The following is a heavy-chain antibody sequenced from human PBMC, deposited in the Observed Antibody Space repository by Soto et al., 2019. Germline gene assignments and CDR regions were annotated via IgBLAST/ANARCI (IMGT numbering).Heavy chain of an antibody. J-gene: IGHJ4*02. CDR3: TSLNPFFDF. Sequence: QVHLVQSGAEVKTPGASVKVSCKVSGYSLTGTSMHWVRQSPGKGLEWMGGFDPEDAETIYAQKFQGRVTMTEDSSTDTAYMELTNLTSEDTAIYFCTSLNPFFDFWGQGTPVTVSS. D-gene: IGHD6-6*01. CDR1: GYSLTGTS. V-gene: IGHV1-24*01. CDR2: FDPEDAET.